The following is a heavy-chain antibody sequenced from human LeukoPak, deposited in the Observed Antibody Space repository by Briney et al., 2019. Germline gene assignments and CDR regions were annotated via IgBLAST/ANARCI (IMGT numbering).Heavy chain of an antibody. V-gene: IGHV3-21*04. CDR1: GFTFSSYS. CDR3: ARDGKRVTTQFYYYGIDL. CDR2: ISSSSSYI. D-gene: IGHD3-3*01. J-gene: IGHJ6*02. Sequence: PGGSLRLSCAASGFTFSSYSMNWVRQAPGKGLEWVSSISSSSSYIYYADSVKGRFTISRDNAKKSVYLQMNSLRAEDAALYHCARDGKRVTTQFYYYGIDLWGQGTTVTVSS.